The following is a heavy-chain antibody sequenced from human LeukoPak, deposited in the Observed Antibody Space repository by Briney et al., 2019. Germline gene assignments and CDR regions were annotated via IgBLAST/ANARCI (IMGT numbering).Heavy chain of an antibody. CDR1: GFTVSTNF. D-gene: IGHD2-8*02. J-gene: IGHJ4*02. CDR2: MYSGGST. Sequence: GGSLRLSCAASGFTVSTNFMNWVRQAPGKGLEWVSIMYSGGSTYYADSVKGRFTISRDDSRNTVCLQMNSLRADDTAMYYCASGYRTGTNCLVGYWGQGTLVTVSS. CDR3: ASGYRTGTNCLVGY. V-gene: IGHV3-53*01.